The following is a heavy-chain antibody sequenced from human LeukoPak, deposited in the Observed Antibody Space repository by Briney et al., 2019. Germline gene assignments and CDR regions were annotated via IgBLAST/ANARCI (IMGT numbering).Heavy chain of an antibody. CDR1: GGTFSSYA. Sequence: GASVKVSCKASGGTFSSYAISWVRQAPGQGLEWMGGIIPIFGTANYAQKFQGRVTITADESTSTAYMELGSLRSEDTAVYYCASSSWDGAFDIWGQGTMVTVSS. D-gene: IGHD6-13*01. CDR3: ASSSWDGAFDI. CDR2: IIPIFGTA. V-gene: IGHV1-69*13. J-gene: IGHJ3*02.